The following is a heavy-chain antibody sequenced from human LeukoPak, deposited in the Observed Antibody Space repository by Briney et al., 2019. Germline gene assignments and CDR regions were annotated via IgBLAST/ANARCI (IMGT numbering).Heavy chain of an antibody. Sequence: PGGSLRLSCAASGFTFSSYAMSWVRQAPGKGLEWVSAISGSGGSTYYADSVKGRFTISRDNSKNTLYLQMNSLRAEDTAVYYCAKGSIAAAASTNWFGPLGQRDLVTVSS. V-gene: IGHV3-23*01. CDR2: ISGSGGST. CDR1: GFTFSSYA. D-gene: IGHD6-13*01. CDR3: AKGSIAAAASTNWFGP. J-gene: IGHJ5*02.